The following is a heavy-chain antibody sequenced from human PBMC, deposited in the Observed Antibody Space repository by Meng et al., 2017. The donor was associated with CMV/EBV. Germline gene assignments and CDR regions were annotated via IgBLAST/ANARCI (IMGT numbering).Heavy chain of an antibody. Sequence: FTGYYMHWVVQAPGQGLEGMGWINPNSGGTNYAQKFQGRVTMTRDTSISTAYMELSRLRSDDTAVYYCARVGLVYCSSTSCRNWFDPWGQGTLVPSPQ. V-gene: IGHV1-2*02. CDR3: ARVGLVYCSSTSCRNWFDP. CDR2: INPNSGGT. D-gene: IGHD2-2*01. J-gene: IGHJ5*02. CDR1: FTGYY.